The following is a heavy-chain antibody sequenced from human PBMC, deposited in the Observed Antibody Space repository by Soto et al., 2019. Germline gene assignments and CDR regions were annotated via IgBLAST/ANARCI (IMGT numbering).Heavy chain of an antibody. D-gene: IGHD3-22*01. J-gene: IGHJ4*02. V-gene: IGHV3-7*01. CDR1: GFTFSSYW. CDR2: IKQDGSEK. Sequence: GGSLRLSCAASGFTFSSYWMSWVRQAPGKGLEWVANIKQDGSEKYYVDSVKGRFTISRDNAKNSLYLQMNSLRAEDTAVYYCARARGHYYDSSGYFRGQGTLVTVSS. CDR3: ARARGHYYDSSGYF.